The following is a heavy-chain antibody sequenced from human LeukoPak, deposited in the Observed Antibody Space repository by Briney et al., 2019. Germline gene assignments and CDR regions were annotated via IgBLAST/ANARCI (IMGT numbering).Heavy chain of an antibody. V-gene: IGHV3-23*01. CDR3: AKDGYCGGDCYSY. J-gene: IGHJ4*02. CDR1: GFTFSSYA. CDR2: ISGSGGST. D-gene: IGHD2-21*02. Sequence: GGSLRLSCAASGFTFSSYAMSWVRQAPGKGPEWVSAISGSGGSTYYADSVKGRFTISRDNSKNTLYLQMNSLRAEDTAVYYCAKDGYCGGDCYSYWGQGTLVTVSS.